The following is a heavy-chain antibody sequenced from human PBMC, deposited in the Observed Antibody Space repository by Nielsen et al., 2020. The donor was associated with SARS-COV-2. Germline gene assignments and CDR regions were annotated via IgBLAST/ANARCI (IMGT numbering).Heavy chain of an antibody. Sequence: SETLSLTCTVSGGSISSYYWSWIRQPPGKGLEWIGYIYYSGSTNYNPSLKSRVTISVDTSKNQFSLKLSSVTAADTAVYYCARRVASRPVYAFDIWGLGTMVTVS. J-gene: IGHJ3*02. CDR3: ARRVASRPVYAFDI. D-gene: IGHD5/OR15-5a*01. CDR1: GGSISSYY. V-gene: IGHV4-59*01. CDR2: IYYSGST.